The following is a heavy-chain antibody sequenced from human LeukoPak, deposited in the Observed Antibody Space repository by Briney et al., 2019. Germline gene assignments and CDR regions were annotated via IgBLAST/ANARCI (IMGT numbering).Heavy chain of an antibody. J-gene: IGHJ5*02. CDR3: ARATYDFSSSLDP. CDR2: IIPILGIA. V-gene: IGHV1-69*04. Sequence: SVKVSCKASGGTFSSYAISWVRQAPGQGLEWMGRIIPILGIANYAQKFQGRVTITADKSTSTAYMELSSLRSEDTAVYYCARATYDFSSSLDPWGQGTLVTVSS. CDR1: GGTFSSYA. D-gene: IGHD3-3*01.